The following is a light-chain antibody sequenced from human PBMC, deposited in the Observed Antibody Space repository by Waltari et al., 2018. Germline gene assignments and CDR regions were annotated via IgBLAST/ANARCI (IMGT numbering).Light chain of an antibody. V-gene: IGKV3-20*01. CDR3: QKYVSLPAT. CDR1: QSVSRS. CDR2: DAS. J-gene: IGKJ1*01. Sequence: EIVLTQSPGTLSLSPGERATLSCRARQSVSRSLAWYQQKPGQAPRLLIYDASTRATGIPDRFSGSGSGTDFSLTISRLEPEDFAVYYCQKYVSLPATFGQGTKVEIK.